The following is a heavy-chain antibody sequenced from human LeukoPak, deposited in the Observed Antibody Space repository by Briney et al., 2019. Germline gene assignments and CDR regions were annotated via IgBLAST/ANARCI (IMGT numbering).Heavy chain of an antibody. CDR2: INPNSGDT. V-gene: IGHV1-2*02. D-gene: IGHD5-18*01. Sequence: ASVKVSCKAPGYTFTAYYMHWVRQAPGQGLEWMGWINPNSGDTRYAQRFQGRVTMTRDTSISTAYMELSRLRSDDTAVYYCTTSWIQVCYFDYWGQGTLVTVSS. CDR3: TTSWIQVCYFDY. J-gene: IGHJ4*02. CDR1: GYTFTAYY.